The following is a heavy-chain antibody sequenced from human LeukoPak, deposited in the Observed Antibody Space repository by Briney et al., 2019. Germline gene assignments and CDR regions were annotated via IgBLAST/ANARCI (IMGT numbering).Heavy chain of an antibody. D-gene: IGHD4-17*01. J-gene: IGHJ3*02. CDR2: ISAYNGNT. V-gene: IGHV1-18*01. CDR1: GGTFTSYA. Sequence: GASLKVSCKASGGTFTSYAISWGRQAPGQGLEWMGWISAYNGNTNYAQKLQGRVTMTTDTSTSTAYMELRSLRSDDTAVYYCARHLGYGDYGHDAFDIWGQGTMVTASS. CDR3: ARHLGYGDYGHDAFDI.